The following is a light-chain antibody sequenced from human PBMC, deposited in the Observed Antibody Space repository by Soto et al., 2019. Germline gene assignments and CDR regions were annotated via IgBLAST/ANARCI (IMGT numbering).Light chain of an antibody. CDR1: QSVSSN. CDR3: QQYDTWPRT. V-gene: IGKV3-15*01. Sequence: EIVMTQSPATLSVSPGERATLSCRASQSVSSNLAWYQQKPGQAPRLLIYGASTRATGIPARFSGSGSGTEVTLTISSLQSEDFAVYYCQQYDTWPRTFGQGTKVETK. J-gene: IGKJ1*01. CDR2: GAS.